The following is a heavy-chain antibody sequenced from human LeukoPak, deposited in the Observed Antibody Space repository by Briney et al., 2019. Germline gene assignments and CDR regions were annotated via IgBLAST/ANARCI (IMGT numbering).Heavy chain of an antibody. V-gene: IGHV4-4*02. J-gene: IGHJ6*02. CDR2: IYHSGST. Sequence: PSETLSLTCAVSGGSTSSSNWWSWVRQPPGKGLEWIGEIYHSGSTNYNPSLKSRVTISVDKSKNQFSLKLSSVTAADTAVYYCARIAVAGPNYYGMDVWGQGTTVTVSS. CDR3: ARIAVAGPNYYGMDV. D-gene: IGHD6-19*01. CDR1: GGSTSSSNW.